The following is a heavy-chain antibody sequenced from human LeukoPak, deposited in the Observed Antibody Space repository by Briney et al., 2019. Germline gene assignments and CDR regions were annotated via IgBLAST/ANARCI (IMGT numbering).Heavy chain of an antibody. J-gene: IGHJ5*02. CDR3: ARAGYQLLYNWFDP. V-gene: IGHV1-18*01. CDR1: GYTFTSYG. D-gene: IGHD2-2*01. CDR2: ISAYNGNT. Sequence: ATVTVSCKASGYTFTSYGISWVRQAPGQGLEWMGWISAYNGNTNYAQKLQGRVTMTTDTSTSTAYMELRSLRSDDTAVYYCARAGYQLLYNWFDPWGQGTLVTYSS.